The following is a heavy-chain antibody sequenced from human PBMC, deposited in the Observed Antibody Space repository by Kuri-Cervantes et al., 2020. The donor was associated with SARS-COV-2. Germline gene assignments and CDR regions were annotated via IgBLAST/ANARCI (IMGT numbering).Heavy chain of an antibody. D-gene: IGHD3-22*01. CDR2: ISYDGSNK. CDR1: GFTFISYA. J-gene: IGHJ4*02. CDR3: AKDPTYSDSSGTFDY. V-gene: IGHV3-30*04. Sequence: GGSLRLSCAASGFTFISYAMHWVRQAPGKGLEWVAVISYDGSNKYYADSVKGRFTISRDNSKNTLYLQMNSLRAEETAVYYCAKDPTYSDSSGTFDYWGQGTLVTVSS.